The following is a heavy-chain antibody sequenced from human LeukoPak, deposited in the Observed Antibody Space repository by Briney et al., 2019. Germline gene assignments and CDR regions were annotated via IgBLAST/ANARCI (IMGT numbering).Heavy chain of an antibody. CDR1: GFTFSSYS. J-gene: IGHJ4*02. CDR2: ISSSSSYI. D-gene: IGHD3-9*01. CDR3: ARIDILTGPFDY. Sequence: GSLRLSCAASGFTFSSYSMNWVRQAPGKGLEWVSSISSSSSYIYYADSVKGRFTISRDNAKNSLYLQMNSLRAEDTAVYYCARIDILTGPFDYWGQGTLVTVSS. V-gene: IGHV3-21*01.